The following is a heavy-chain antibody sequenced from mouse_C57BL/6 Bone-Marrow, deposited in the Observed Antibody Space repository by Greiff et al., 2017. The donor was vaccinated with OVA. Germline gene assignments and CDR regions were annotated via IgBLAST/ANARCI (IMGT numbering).Heavy chain of an antibody. D-gene: IGHD1-1*01. Sequence: EVKLQESGAELVRPGASVKLSCTASGFNIKDDYMHWVKQRPEQGLEWIGSIDPENGDTEYDSKFQGKATITADTSSNTAYLQLSSLTSEDTAVYYCTTETTVFEAYWGQGTLVTVSA. CDR2: IDPENGDT. V-gene: IGHV14-4*01. J-gene: IGHJ3*01. CDR3: TTETTVFEAY. CDR1: GFNIKDDY.